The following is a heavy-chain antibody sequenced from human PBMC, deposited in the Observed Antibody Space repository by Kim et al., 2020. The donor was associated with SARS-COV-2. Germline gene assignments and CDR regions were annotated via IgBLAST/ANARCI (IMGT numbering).Heavy chain of an antibody. Sequence: SETLSLTCTVSGGSISSSSYYWGWIRQPPGKGLEWIGSIYYSGSTYYNPSLKSRVTISVDTSKNQFSLKLSSVTAADTAVYYCATSGGGYFDYWGQGTLVTVSS. CDR2: IYYSGST. D-gene: IGHD3-10*01. CDR3: ATSGGGYFDY. CDR1: GGSISSSSYY. V-gene: IGHV4-39*07. J-gene: IGHJ4*02.